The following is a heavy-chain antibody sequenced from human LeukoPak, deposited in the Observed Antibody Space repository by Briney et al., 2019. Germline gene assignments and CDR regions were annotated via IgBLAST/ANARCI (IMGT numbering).Heavy chain of an antibody. Sequence: SETPSLTCAVYGGSFSGYYWSWIRQPPGKGLEWIGEINHSGSTNYNPSLKSRVTISVDTSKNQFSLKLSSVTAADTAVYYCARGRTETMIVVVITEFDYWGQGTLVTVSS. D-gene: IGHD3-22*01. CDR2: INHSGST. CDR1: GGSFSGYY. J-gene: IGHJ4*02. V-gene: IGHV4-34*01. CDR3: ARGRTETMIVVVITEFDY.